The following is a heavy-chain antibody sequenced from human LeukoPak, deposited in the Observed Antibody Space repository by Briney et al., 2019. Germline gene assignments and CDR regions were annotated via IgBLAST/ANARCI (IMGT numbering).Heavy chain of an antibody. CDR2: INHSGRT. CDR3: ARHTNRVDAFDI. J-gene: IGHJ3*02. CDR1: GGSITGYY. V-gene: IGHV4-34*01. Sequence: PSETLSHTCAVYGGSITGYYWSWIRQPPGKGLEWIGEINHSGRTNYNPSLKSRVSISVDTSKNQFSLKLSSVTAADTAVYFCARHTNRVDAFDIWGQGTMVTVSS.